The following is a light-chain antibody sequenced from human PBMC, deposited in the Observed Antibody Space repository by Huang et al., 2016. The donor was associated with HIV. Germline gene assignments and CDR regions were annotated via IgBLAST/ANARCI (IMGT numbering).Light chain of an antibody. CDR1: QSVSHY. V-gene: IGKV3-11*01. CDR2: GAS. J-gene: IGKJ4*02. Sequence: IVLTQSPAILSLSPVERATLSCMASQSVSHYLPWYQHKPGQPTRLLIYGASRRATGIPTMFNGTGSGTGVTRAIRSLDTEDSAGYYCQESDTWARLTLGGGTRVEIK. CDR3: QESDTWARLT.